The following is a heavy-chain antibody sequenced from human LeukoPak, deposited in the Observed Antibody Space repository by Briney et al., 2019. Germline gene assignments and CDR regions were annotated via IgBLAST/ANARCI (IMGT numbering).Heavy chain of an antibody. D-gene: IGHD3-22*01. CDR2: IKADGGEK. V-gene: IGHV3-7*01. J-gene: IGHJ4*02. CDR1: GFTFSTYW. CDR3: ARSRSGYYEDY. Sequence: GSLRLSCAASGFTFSTYWMNWFRQTPGKGLEWVAKIKADGGEKDHVASVKGRFTISRDNAKNSLSLQVNSLSAEDTAVYYCARSRSGYYEDYWGQGTLVTVSS.